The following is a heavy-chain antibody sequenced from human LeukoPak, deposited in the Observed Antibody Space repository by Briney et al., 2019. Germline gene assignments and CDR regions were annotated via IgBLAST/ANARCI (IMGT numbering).Heavy chain of an antibody. CDR2: ISSSSSYI. Sequence: PGGSLRLSCAASGFTFSSYSMNWVRQAPGKGLEWVSSISSSSSYIYYADSVKGRFTISRDNAKNSLYLQMNSLRAEDTTVYYCASYALDAFDIWGQGTMVTVSS. CDR3: ASYALDAFDI. J-gene: IGHJ3*02. CDR1: GFTFSSYS. D-gene: IGHD2-2*01. V-gene: IGHV3-21*01.